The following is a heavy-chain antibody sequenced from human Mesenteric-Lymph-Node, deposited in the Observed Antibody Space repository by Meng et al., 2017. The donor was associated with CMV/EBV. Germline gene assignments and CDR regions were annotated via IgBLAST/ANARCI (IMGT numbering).Heavy chain of an antibody. J-gene: IGHJ4*02. Sequence: ASVKVSCKASGYTFTSYDINWVRQAPGQGLEWMGWITAYSGNTNYAQKFQGRLTMTTDTSTSTAYMELRSLRSDDTAVYYCARYYDSSGSYYEDFDYWGQGTLVTVSS. CDR3: ARYYDSSGSYYEDFDY. D-gene: IGHD3-22*01. CDR1: GYTFTSYD. CDR2: ITAYSGNT. V-gene: IGHV1-18*01.